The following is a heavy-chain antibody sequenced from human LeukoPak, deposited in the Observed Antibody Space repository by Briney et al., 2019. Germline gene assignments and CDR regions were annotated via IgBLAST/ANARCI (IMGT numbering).Heavy chain of an antibody. V-gene: IGHV4-39*07. CDR1: GGSISSGGYY. J-gene: IGHJ5*02. Sequence: SETLSLTCTVSGGSISSGGYYWSWIRQPPGKGLEGIGEINHSGSTNYNPSLKSRVTISVDTSKNQFSLKLSSVTAADTAVYYCARGAHIVVVPAAITRRRWFDPWGQGTLVTVSS. CDR2: INHSGST. CDR3: ARGAHIVVVPAAITRRRWFDP. D-gene: IGHD2-2*02.